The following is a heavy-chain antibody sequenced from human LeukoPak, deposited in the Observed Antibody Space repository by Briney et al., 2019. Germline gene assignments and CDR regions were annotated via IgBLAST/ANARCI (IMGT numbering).Heavy chain of an antibody. J-gene: IGHJ6*03. CDR1: GFTFSSYE. V-gene: IGHV3-48*03. D-gene: IGHD4-11*01. Sequence: SGGSLRLSCTASGFTFSSYEINWVRQAPGKGLEWVSYISGSGSAISYADSLKGRFTISRDNAKNSLYLQMNSLRAEDTAVYYCARDVTMGTSVTQLRYYYYYYMDVWGKGTTVTVSS. CDR3: ARDVTMGTSVTQLRYYYYYYMDV. CDR2: ISGSGSAI.